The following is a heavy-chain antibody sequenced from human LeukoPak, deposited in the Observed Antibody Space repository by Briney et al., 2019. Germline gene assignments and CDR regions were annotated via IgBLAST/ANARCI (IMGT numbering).Heavy chain of an antibody. D-gene: IGHD3-10*01. CDR2: IYYSGST. J-gene: IGHJ6*03. Sequence: SETLSLTCTVSGGSISGTTYYWGWIRQPPGKGLEWIGSIYYSGSTYYNPSLKSRVTISVDTSKNQFSLKLSSVTAADTAVYYCARDLNAKRSGDYMDVWGKGTTVTVSS. CDR3: ARDLNAKRSGDYMDV. V-gene: IGHV4-39*07. CDR1: GGSISGTTYY.